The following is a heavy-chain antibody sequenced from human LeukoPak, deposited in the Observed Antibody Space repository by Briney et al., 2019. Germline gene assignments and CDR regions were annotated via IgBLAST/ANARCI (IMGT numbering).Heavy chain of an antibody. J-gene: IGHJ4*02. CDR1: GYSFTSYW. D-gene: IGHD6-13*01. CDR3: ARLRSSWAPALDY. V-gene: IGHV5-10-1*01. CDR2: IDPSDSYT. Sequence: PGESLKISCKGSGYSFTSYWISWVRQMPGKGLEWMGRIDPSDSYTNYSPSLQGHVTISADKSISTAYLQWSSLKASDTAMYYCARLRSSWAPALDYWGQGTLVTVSS.